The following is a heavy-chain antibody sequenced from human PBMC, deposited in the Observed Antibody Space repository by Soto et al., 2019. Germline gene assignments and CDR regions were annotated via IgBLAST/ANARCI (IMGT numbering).Heavy chain of an antibody. J-gene: IGHJ4*02. CDR1: GGSISSSSYY. CDR2: IYYSGSS. D-gene: IGHD2-15*01. CDR3: ARRLLVGRKYYFDY. V-gene: IGHV4-39*01. Sequence: SETLSLTCTVSGGSISSSSYYWGWIRQPPGKGLEWIGSIYYSGSSYYNPSLKSRVTISVDTSKNQFSLKLSSVTAADTAVYYCARRLLVGRKYYFDYWGQGTLVTVSS.